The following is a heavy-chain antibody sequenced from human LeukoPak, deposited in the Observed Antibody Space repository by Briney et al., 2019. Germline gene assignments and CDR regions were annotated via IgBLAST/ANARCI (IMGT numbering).Heavy chain of an antibody. V-gene: IGHV3-30*02. D-gene: IGHD1-26*01. J-gene: IGHJ5*02. CDR2: IWYDGTEK. CDR1: GFTFSSFW. CDR3: AKTGLGWELLPP. Sequence: GGSLRLSCAASGFTFSSFWMTWVRQAPGKGLEWLTVIWYDGTEKDYADSVKGRFTISRDNSKNTLYLQMNSLRAEDTAVYYCAKTGLGWELLPPWGQGTLVTVSS.